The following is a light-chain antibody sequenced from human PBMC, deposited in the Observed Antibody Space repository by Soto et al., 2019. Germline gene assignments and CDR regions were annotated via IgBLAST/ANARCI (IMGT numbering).Light chain of an antibody. V-gene: IGKV3-20*01. CDR1: QSVSTSY. J-gene: IGKJ4*01. CDR3: QQYGSSLLLT. Sequence: EIVLTQSPGTLSLSPGERATLSCRASQSVSTSYVAWYQQKFGQAPRLLIYDAFSRATGIPDRFSASGSGTDFTLTISRLEPEDFAVYYCQQYGSSLLLTFGGGTKVDIK. CDR2: DAF.